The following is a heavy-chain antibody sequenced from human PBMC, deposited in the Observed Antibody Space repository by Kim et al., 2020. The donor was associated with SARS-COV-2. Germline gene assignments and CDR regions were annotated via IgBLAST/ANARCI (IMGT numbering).Heavy chain of an antibody. V-gene: IGHV3-30*18. CDR2: ISYDGSNK. CDR1: GFTFSSYG. D-gene: IGHD5-18*01. J-gene: IGHJ4*02. CDR3: AKDRGYSYLLVEEYYFDY. Sequence: GGSLRLSCAASGFTFSSYGMHWVRQAPGKGLEWVAVISYDGSNKYYADSVKGRFTISRDNSKNTLYLQMNSLRAEDTAVYYCAKDRGYSYLLVEEYYFDYWGQGTLVTVSS.